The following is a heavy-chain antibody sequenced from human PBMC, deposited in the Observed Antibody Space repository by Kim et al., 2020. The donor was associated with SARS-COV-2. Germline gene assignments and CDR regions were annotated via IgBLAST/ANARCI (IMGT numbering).Heavy chain of an antibody. V-gene: IGHV3-74*01. Sequence: GGSLRLSCAASGFTFSSYWMHWVRQAPGKGLVWVSRINSDGSTTNYTDSVKGRFTISRDNAKNTLYLQMSSLRAEDTAVYYCARGLRGPYHFDYWGQGTLVTVSS. J-gene: IGHJ4*02. CDR1: GFTFSSYW. CDR2: INSDGSTT. CDR3: ARGLRGPYHFDY. D-gene: IGHD4-17*01.